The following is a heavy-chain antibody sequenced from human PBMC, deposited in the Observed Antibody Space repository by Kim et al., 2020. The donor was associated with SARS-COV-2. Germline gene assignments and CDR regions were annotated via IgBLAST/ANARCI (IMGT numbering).Heavy chain of an antibody. CDR2: FDPEDGET. V-gene: IGHV1-24*01. CDR3: ATVLYCSSTSCYDY. J-gene: IGHJ4*02. D-gene: IGHD2-2*01. CDR1: GYTLTELS. Sequence: ASVKVSCKVSGYTLTELSMHWVRQAPGKGLEWMGGFDPEDGETIYAQKFQGRVTMTEDTSTDTAYMELSSLRSEDTAVYYCATVLYCSSTSCYDYWGQGTLVTVSS.